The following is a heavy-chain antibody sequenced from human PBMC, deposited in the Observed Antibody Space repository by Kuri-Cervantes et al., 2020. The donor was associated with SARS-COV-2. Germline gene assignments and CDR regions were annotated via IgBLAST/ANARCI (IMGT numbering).Heavy chain of an antibody. Sequence: LRLSCPVSDYSISSSHWWGWIRQPPGKGLEWIGYIYYSGSTNYNPSLKSRVTISVDTSKNQFSLKLSSVTAADTAVYYCARVSGGYDLYYYYGMDVWGQGTTVTVSS. CDR1: DYSISSSHW. CDR3: ARVSGGYDLYYYYGMDV. D-gene: IGHD5-12*01. CDR2: IYYSGST. V-gene: IGHV4-28*03. J-gene: IGHJ6*02.